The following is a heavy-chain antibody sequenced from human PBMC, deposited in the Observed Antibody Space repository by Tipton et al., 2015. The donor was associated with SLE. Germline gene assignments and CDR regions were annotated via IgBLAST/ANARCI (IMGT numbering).Heavy chain of an antibody. J-gene: IGHJ4*02. CDR2: IHDSGAT. V-gene: IGHV4-31*03. Sequence: TLSLTCTVSGGSIRSGDYYWSWIRQHPGKGLEWIGYIHDSGATFYNPPLRSRSAISVDTSQNHFSLNLTSVTAADTAVYYCARAPGPFDYWGQGSLVTVSS. CDR3: ARAPGPFDY. CDR1: GGSIRSGDYY.